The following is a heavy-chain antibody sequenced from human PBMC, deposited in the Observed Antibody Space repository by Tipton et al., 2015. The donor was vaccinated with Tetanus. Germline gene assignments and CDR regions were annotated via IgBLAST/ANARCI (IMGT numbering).Heavy chain of an antibody. D-gene: IGHD2-8*01. V-gene: IGHV4-59*01. CDR2: IYYSGST. CDR3: ARRYCTNGVWCHWFDP. CDR1: GGSISSYY. J-gene: IGHJ5*02. Sequence: TLSLTCTVSGGSISSYYWSWIRQPPGKGLEWIGYIYYSGSTNYNPSLKSRVTISVDTSKNQFSLKLSSVTAADTAVYYCARRYCTNGVWCHWFDPWGQGTLVTVSS.